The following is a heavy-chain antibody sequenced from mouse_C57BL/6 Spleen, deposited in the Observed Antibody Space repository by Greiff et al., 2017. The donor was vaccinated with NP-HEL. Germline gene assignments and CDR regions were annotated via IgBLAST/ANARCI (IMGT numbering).Heavy chain of an antibody. CDR3: ALIATVVADFYFDY. CDR1: GFTFTSYW. CDR2: IHPNSGST. D-gene: IGHD1-1*01. V-gene: IGHV1-64*01. Sequence: QVQLQQPGAELVKPGASVKLSCKASGFTFTSYWMHWVTQRPGQGLEWIGMIHPNSGSTNYNEKFKSKATLTVDKSSSPAFMQHSSLTSEDAAVFYYALIATVVADFYFDYWGQGTTLTVSS. J-gene: IGHJ2*01.